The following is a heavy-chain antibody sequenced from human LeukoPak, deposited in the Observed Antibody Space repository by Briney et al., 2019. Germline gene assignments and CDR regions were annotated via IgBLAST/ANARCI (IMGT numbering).Heavy chain of an antibody. V-gene: IGHV3-74*01. Sequence: GGSLRLSCAASGFTFDDYGMSWVRQAPGKGLVWVSRISSDESITSYADSVKGRFTISRDNAKNTLFLQMNGLRAEDTAVYYCARVSLSSGCLSNWGQGTLVTVSS. CDR2: ISSDESIT. J-gene: IGHJ4*02. D-gene: IGHD6-19*01. CDR1: GFTFDDYG. CDR3: ARVSLSSGCLSN.